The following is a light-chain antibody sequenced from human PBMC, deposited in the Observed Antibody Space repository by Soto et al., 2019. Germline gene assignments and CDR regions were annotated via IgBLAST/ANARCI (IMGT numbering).Light chain of an antibody. CDR2: KAS. V-gene: IGKV1-5*03. Sequence: DIQMTQSPSTLSASVGDRVTITCRASQSISTWLAWYQQKPGKAPNLLIHKASSLQSGVPSRFSGSGSGTEFTLTISSLQPDDFATYYFQQYNNYPLTFGGGTKVEIK. CDR3: QQYNNYPLT. J-gene: IGKJ4*01. CDR1: QSISTW.